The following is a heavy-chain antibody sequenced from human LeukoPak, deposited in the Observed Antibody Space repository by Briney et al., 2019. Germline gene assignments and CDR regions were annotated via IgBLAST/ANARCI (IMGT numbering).Heavy chain of an antibody. CDR1: GFTFSSYA. D-gene: IGHD3-22*01. J-gene: IGHJ4*02. CDR2: ISYDGSNK. CDR3: ATDPDSSGYYYPIFDY. Sequence: PGGSLRLSCAASGFTFSSYAMHWVRQAPGKGLVWVAIISYDGSNKYYADSVKGRFTISRDNSKNTLCLQINSLRAEDTAVYYCATDPDSSGYYYPIFDYWGQGTLVTVSS. V-gene: IGHV3-30-3*01.